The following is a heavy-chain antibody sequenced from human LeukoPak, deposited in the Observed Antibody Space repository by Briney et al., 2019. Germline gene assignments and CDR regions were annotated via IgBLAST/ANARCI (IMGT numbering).Heavy chain of an antibody. CDR2: ISGSGGST. D-gene: IGHD3-16*02. CDR3: ARKYYDYVWGCYRLSPFDY. CDR1: GFTFSSYA. J-gene: IGHJ4*02. V-gene: IGHV3-23*01. Sequence: GGSLRLSCAASGFTFSSYAMSWVRQAPGKGLEWVSAISGSGGSTYYADSVKGRFTISRDNSKNTLYLQMNSLRAEDTAVYYCARKYYDYVWGCYRLSPFDYWGQGTLVTVSS.